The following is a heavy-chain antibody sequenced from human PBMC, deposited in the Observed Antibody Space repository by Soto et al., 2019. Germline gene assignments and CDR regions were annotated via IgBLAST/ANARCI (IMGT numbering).Heavy chain of an antibody. D-gene: IGHD3-10*01. CDR1: GFTFSDHY. V-gene: IGHV3-72*01. Sequence: PGGSLRLSYAASGFTFSDHYMDWGRQAPGKGLEWVVRGRNKTKGYSTEYAASVKGRFTISRDDSEDLLYLQMNSLKTEDQAVYYCAKFVLQAYDPRHSCGLDVWGQGTTVPVSS. CDR2: GRNKTKGYST. CDR3: AKFVLQAYDPRHSCGLDV. J-gene: IGHJ6*02.